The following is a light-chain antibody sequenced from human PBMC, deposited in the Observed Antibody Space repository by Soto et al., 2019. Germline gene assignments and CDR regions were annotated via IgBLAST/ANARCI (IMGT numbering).Light chain of an antibody. Sequence: QSALTQPPSAPGSPGQSVTISCPGTSSDVGGYNYVSWYQQHPGAAPKLMIYEVVKRPSGVPDRFSGSKSGNTASLTVSGLQAEDESDYYCSSYGGDNNVVFGGGTQLTVL. V-gene: IGLV2-8*01. CDR2: EVV. CDR3: SSYGGDNNVV. J-gene: IGLJ2*01. CDR1: SSDVGGYNY.